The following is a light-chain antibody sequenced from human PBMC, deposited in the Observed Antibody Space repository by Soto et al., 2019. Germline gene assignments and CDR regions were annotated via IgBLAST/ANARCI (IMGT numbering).Light chain of an antibody. Sequence: QSALTQPASVSGSPGQSITISCTGTSSDVGNYKYVSWYQQHPGKAPKLMIYEVSNRPSGVSNRFSGSKSGNTASLTISGLQAEDEADYYCSSYTSSSTWVFGGGTQLTVL. CDR1: SSDVGNYKY. J-gene: IGLJ3*02. CDR3: SSYTSSSTWV. V-gene: IGLV2-14*01. CDR2: EVS.